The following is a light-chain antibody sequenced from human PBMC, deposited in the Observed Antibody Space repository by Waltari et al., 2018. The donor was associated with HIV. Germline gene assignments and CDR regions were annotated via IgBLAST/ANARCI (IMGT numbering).Light chain of an antibody. CDR2: GNN. CDR3: QSYDSSLSGWV. CDR1: SSNIGAGYD. J-gene: IGLJ3*02. Sequence: QSVLTQPPSVSGAPGQRVTISCTGTSSNIGAGYDVQWYQHLPGTAPNLLTYGNNKRPSGVPDRFSGSKSGTSASLAITGLQTDDEADYYCQSYDSSLSGWVFGGGTKLTVL. V-gene: IGLV1-40*01.